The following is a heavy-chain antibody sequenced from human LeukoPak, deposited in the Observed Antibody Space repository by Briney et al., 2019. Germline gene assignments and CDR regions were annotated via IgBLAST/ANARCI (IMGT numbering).Heavy chain of an antibody. D-gene: IGHD3-9*01. CDR2: IVGSGSST. CDR1: GFTFSNYA. Sequence: GGSLTLFCAASGFTFSNYAMSWLRQATGKGLEWVSAIVGSGSSTYYADSVKGRFTISRDNSKNTLYLQLNRLRAEDTAVYYCAKWGDYVILNGYYDSDYWGQGTLVTVSS. J-gene: IGHJ4*02. V-gene: IGHV3-23*01. CDR3: AKWGDYVILNGYYDSDY.